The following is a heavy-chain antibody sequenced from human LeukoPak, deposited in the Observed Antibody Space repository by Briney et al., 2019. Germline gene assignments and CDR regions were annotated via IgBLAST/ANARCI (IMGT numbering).Heavy chain of an antibody. CDR2: ISSSGSTI. J-gene: IGHJ4*02. CDR1: GFTFSDYY. Sequence: GGSLRLYCAASGFTFSDYYMSWIRQAPGKGREWVTYISSSGSTIYYPGSVRGRFTISRDNAKNSLYLQMNSLRAEDTAVYYCARGGEGSGMTTTYYYFDYWGQGTLVTVSS. CDR3: ARGGEGSGMTTTYYYFDY. D-gene: IGHD4-17*01. V-gene: IGHV3-11*01.